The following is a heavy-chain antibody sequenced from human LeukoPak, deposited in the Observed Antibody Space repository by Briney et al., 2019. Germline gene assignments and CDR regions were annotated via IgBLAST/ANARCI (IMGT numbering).Heavy chain of an antibody. V-gene: IGHV1-18*01. Sequence: ASVKLSCKASGYTFTSYGISWVRQAHGQGLEWMGWISAYNGNTNYAQKLQGRVTMTTDTSTSTAYMELRSLRSDDTAVYYCARYYCSSTSCYQGWFDPWGQGTLVTVSS. D-gene: IGHD2-2*01. CDR2: ISAYNGNT. J-gene: IGHJ5*02. CDR3: ARYYCSSTSCYQGWFDP. CDR1: GYTFTSYG.